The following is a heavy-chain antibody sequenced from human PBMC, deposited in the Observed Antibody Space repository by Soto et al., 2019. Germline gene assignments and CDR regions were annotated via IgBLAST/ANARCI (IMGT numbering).Heavy chain of an antibody. J-gene: IGHJ6*02. CDR2: IIPIFGTA. CDR3: ASVGGAFIVVVPAAKAPLARYYYYGMDV. D-gene: IGHD2-2*01. V-gene: IGHV1-69*13. CDR1: GGTFSSYA. Sequence: ASVKVSCKASGGTFSSYAISWVREAPGQGLEWMGGIIPIFGTANYAQKFQGRVTITADESTSTAYMELSSLRSEDTAVYYCASVGGAFIVVVPAAKAPLARYYYYGMDVCGQGTTVTVSS.